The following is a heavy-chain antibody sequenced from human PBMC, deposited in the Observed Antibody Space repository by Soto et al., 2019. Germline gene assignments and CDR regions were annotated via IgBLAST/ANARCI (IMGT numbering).Heavy chain of an antibody. CDR1: GDTFNFYS. D-gene: IGHD3-10*01. CDR2: VNPIVSMS. V-gene: IGHV1-69*02. Sequence: QVQLVQSGAEVKRPGSSVKVSCKASGDTFNFYSINWVRQAPGLGLEWMGRVNPIVSMSNYAQKFQGRVTMPAHKSTSTAYMELSPLRSEDTAIYYCASSSGSGYRAFDYWGPGGLVTVSS. CDR3: ASSSGSGYRAFDY. J-gene: IGHJ4*02.